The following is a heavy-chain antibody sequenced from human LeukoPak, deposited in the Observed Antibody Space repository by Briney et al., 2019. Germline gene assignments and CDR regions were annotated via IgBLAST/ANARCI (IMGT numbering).Heavy chain of an antibody. J-gene: IGHJ3*02. CDR2: INHSGST. V-gene: IGHV4-34*01. CDR3: ARNHCGGDCFAFDI. CDR1: GGSFSGYY. Sequence: PSETLSLTCAVYGGSFSGYYWSWIRQPPGKGLEWIGEINHSGSTNYNPSLKSRVTISVDTSKNQFSLKLNSVTAADTAVYYCARNHCGGDCFAFDIWGQGTMVTVSS. D-gene: IGHD2-21*02.